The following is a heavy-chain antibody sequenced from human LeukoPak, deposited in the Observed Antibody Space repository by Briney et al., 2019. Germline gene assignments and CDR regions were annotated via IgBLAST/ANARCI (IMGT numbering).Heavy chain of an antibody. Sequence: SETLSLTCTVSGGSISSYYWSWIRQPPGKGLEWIGYIYYSWSTNYNPSLKSRVTISLNTSKKQLSLKLRSVTAADPAVYYCASGYSSGGDYWGQGILVTVSS. V-gene: IGHV4-59*01. CDR2: IYYSWST. CDR3: ASGYSSGGDY. J-gene: IGHJ4*02. CDR1: GGSISSYY. D-gene: IGHD6-25*01.